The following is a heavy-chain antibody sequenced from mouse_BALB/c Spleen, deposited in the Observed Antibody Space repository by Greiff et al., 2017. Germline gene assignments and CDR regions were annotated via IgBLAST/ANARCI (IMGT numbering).Heavy chain of an antibody. CDR1: GFSLTSYG. CDR2: IWSGGST. D-gene: IGHD2-14*01. J-gene: IGHJ3*01. Sequence: QVQLKESGPGLVQPSQCLSITCTVSGFSLTSYGVHWVRQSPGQGLEWLGVIWSGGSTDYNAAFISRLSISKDNSKSQVFFKMNSLQANDTAIYYCASAYYRYDGFAYWGQGTLVTVSA. V-gene: IGHV2-2*02. CDR3: ASAYYRYDGFAY.